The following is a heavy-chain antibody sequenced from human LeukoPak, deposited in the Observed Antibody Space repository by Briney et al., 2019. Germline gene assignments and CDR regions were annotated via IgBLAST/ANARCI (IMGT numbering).Heavy chain of an antibody. CDR2: INPNSGGT. D-gene: IGHD1-1*01. V-gene: IGHV1-2*02. CDR3: ARSGTGTTYNPYFDY. CDR1: GYTFTGYY. J-gene: IGHJ4*02. Sequence: ASVKVSCKASGYTFTGYYMHWVRQAPGQGLGWMGWINPNSGGTNYAQKFQGRVTMTRDTSISTAYMELSRLRSDDTAVYYCARSGTGTTYNPYFDYWGQGTLVTVSS.